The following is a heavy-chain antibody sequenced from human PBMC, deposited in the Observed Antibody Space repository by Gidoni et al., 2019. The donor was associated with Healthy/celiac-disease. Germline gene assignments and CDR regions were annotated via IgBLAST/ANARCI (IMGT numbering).Heavy chain of an antibody. D-gene: IGHD6-19*01. V-gene: IGHV5-10-1*03. CDR3: ARQGGGWYEGVGY. Sequence: EVQLVQSGAEVKQPGESLRISWKGSGYSFTSYWISWVRQMPGKGLEWMGRIDPSDSYTNYRPSFQGHVTISADKSISTAYLQWSSLKASDTAMYYCARQGGGWYEGVGYWGQGTLVTVSS. CDR2: IDPSDSYT. CDR1: GYSFTSYW. J-gene: IGHJ4*02.